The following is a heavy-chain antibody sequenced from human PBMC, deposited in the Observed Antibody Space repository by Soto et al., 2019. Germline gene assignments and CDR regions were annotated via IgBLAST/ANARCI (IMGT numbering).Heavy chain of an antibody. D-gene: IGHD6-19*01. CDR2: ISAYNGNT. CDR3: AREWFPSGIAVAAPPADYYGMDV. Sequence: ASVKVSFKASGYTFTSYGISWVRQAPGQGLEWMGWISAYNGNTNYAQELQGRVTMTTDTSTSTAYMELRSLRSDDTAVYYCAREWFPSGIAVAAPPADYYGMDVWGQGTTVTVSS. J-gene: IGHJ6*02. CDR1: GYTFTSYG. V-gene: IGHV1-18*01.